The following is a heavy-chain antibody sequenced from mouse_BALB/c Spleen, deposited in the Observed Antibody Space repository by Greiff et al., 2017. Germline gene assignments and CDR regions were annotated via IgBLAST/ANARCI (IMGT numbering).Heavy chain of an antibody. V-gene: IGHV1-9*01. D-gene: IGHD3-1*01. CDR3: ARRGYPYAMDY. CDR2: ILPGSGST. CDR1: GYTFSSYW. J-gene: IGHJ4*01. Sequence: VKLQESGAELMKPGASVKISCKATGYTFSSYWIEWVKQRPGHGLEWIGEILPGSGSTNYNEKFKGKATFTADTSSNTAYMQLSSLTSEDSAVYYCARRGYPYAMDYWGQGTSVTVSS.